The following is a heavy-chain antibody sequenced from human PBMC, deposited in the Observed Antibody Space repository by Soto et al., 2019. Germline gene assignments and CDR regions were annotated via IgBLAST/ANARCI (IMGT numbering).Heavy chain of an antibody. CDR2: VSSASSTI. D-gene: IGHD3-10*01. CDR1: GFTFSSYS. V-gene: IGHV3-48*01. J-gene: IGHJ4*02. CDR3: ARDRGTYGFDY. Sequence: GGSLRLSCVASGFTFSSYSMNWVRQAPGKGLEWVSFVSSASSTIYYADSVKGRFAISRDNAKNSLYLQMNSLRAEDTAVYYCARDRGTYGFDYWGQGTLVTVSS.